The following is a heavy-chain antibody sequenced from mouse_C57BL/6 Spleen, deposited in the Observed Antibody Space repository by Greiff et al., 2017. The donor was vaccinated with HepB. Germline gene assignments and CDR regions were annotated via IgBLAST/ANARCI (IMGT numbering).Heavy chain of an antibody. Sequence: EVQLQQSGPELVKPGASVKMSCKASGYTFTDYNMHWVKQSHGKSLEWIGYINPNNGGTSYNQKFKGKATLTVNKSSSTAYMELRSLTSEDSAVYYCASEQITTVVTRAMDYWGQGTSVTVSS. J-gene: IGHJ4*01. CDR1: GYTFTDYN. V-gene: IGHV1-22*01. CDR2: INPNNGGT. CDR3: ASEQITTVVTRAMDY. D-gene: IGHD1-1*01.